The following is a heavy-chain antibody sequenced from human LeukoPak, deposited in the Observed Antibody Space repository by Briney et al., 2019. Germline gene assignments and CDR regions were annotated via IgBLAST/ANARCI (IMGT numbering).Heavy chain of an antibody. V-gene: IGHV3-30*01. CDR3: ARDGYGGGFDY. J-gene: IGHJ4*02. CDR1: GFTFSSYA. D-gene: IGHD5-12*01. CDR2: ISYDGSNK. Sequence: PGGSLRLSCAASGFTFSSYAMHWVRQAPGKGLEWVAVISYDGSNKYYADSVKGRFTISRDNSKNTLYLQMNSLRAEDTAVYYCARDGYGGGFDYWGQGTLVTVSS.